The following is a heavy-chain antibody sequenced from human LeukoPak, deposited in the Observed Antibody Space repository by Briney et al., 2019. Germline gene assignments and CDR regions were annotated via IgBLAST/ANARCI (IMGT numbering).Heavy chain of an antibody. J-gene: IGHJ4*02. CDR3: ATETKDSSAYYYFDY. D-gene: IGHD3-22*01. CDR2: IRNRARGYTT. V-gene: IGHV3-72*01. Sequence: LGGSLRLSCVASGSTFSDHYMDWVRQAPGKGLEWVARIRNRARGYTTDYAASAKGRFTISRDDSEGSLYLQMNSLQTEDTAVYYCATETKDSSAYYYFDYWGQGALVTVSS. CDR1: GSTFSDHY.